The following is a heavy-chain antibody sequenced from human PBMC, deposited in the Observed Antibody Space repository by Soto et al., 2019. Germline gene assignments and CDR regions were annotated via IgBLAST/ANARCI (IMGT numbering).Heavy chain of an antibody. CDR2: INHSGST. V-gene: IGHV4-31*03. D-gene: IGHD2-2*01. CDR3: ARVSDIVVVPAARYWYFDL. Sequence: QVQLQESGPGLVKPSQTLSLTCTVSGGSISSGGYYWSWIRQHPGKGLEWIGEINHSGSTNYKPSLKSRVTISVDTSKNQFSLKLSSVTAADTAVYYCARVSDIVVVPAARYWYFDLWGRGTLVTVSS. J-gene: IGHJ2*01. CDR1: GGSISSGGYY.